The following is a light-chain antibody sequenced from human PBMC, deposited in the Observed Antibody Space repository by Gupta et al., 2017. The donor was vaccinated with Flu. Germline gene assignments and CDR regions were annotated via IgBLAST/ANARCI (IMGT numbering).Light chain of an antibody. J-gene: IGLJ1*01. V-gene: IGLV2-8*01. CDR3: SSHTDSDTFV. Sequence: QSALTQPPSASGSPGQSITIPCTGTSSDIGAYKYVSWHQQHAGKAPKLIIYEVTKRPSGVPDRFSGSKSGNTASLTVSGLQAEDEGDYYCSSHTDSDTFVFGTGTAVTVL. CDR2: EVT. CDR1: SSDIGAYKY.